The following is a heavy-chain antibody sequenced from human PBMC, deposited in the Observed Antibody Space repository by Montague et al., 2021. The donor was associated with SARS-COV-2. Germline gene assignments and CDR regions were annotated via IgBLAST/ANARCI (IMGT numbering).Heavy chain of an antibody. V-gene: IGHV4-39*07. CDR3: ARVGRQQLVRLSGMDV. CDR2: IYYSGST. J-gene: IGHJ6*02. CDR1: GGSISSSSYY. D-gene: IGHD6-13*01. Sequence: SETLSLTCTVSGGSISSSSYYWGWIRQPPGKGLEWIGSIYYSGSTYYNPSLKSRVTISVDTSKNQCSLKLSSVTAADTAVYYCARVGRQQLVRLSGMDVWGQGTTVTVSS.